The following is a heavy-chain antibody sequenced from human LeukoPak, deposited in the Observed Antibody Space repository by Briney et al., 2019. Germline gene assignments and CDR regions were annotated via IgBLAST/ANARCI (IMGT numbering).Heavy chain of an antibody. D-gene: IGHD3-16*02. V-gene: IGHV3-7*01. Sequence: GGSLRLSCVVSGFTFSNYWMDWVRQAPGKGLECVVFIKQDGSETAYVDSVKGRFTISRDNAKNSLYLQMNSLRVEGTAVYYCATRGDLSWFGALRHWSQGTLVTVSS. CDR1: GFTFSNYW. CDR2: IKQDGSET. CDR3: ATRGDLSWFGALRH. J-gene: IGHJ4*02.